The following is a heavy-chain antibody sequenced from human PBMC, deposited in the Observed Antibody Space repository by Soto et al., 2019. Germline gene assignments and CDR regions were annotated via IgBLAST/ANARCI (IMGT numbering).Heavy chain of an antibody. CDR1: RNTFSYRY. D-gene: IGHD1-26*01. J-gene: IGHJ4*02. Sequence: QMQLVQSGAEVTKTGSSVTVSCQALRNTFSYRYLDWVRQAPGQALEWMGWIAPFSGDVHYAQKFQERVTLTRDRSINTAYMRMSSLRSEDTAIYFCASGGAGSGPFTWELPDHWGQGTLVTVSS. CDR2: IAPFSGDV. CDR3: ASGGAGSGPFTWELPDH. V-gene: IGHV1-45*02.